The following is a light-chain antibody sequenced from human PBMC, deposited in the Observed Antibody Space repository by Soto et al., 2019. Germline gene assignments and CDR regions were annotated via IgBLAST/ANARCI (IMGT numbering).Light chain of an antibody. CDR3: SSYTSSSTGV. V-gene: IGLV2-14*01. J-gene: IGLJ1*01. CDR2: EVS. CDR1: SSDVGGYNY. Sequence: QSALTQPASVSGSPGQSITISCTGTSSDVGGYNYVSWYQQHPGKAPKLMIYEVSNRPSGVSNRFSGSKSGNTASLTISGLQAEDEADYYCSSYTSSSTGVFGTGTKLPVL.